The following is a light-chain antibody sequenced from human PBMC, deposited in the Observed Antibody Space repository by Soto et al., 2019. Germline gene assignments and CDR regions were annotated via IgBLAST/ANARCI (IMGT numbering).Light chain of an antibody. V-gene: IGKV3-11*01. Sequence: TQSPSTLSLSPGERATLSCRASQSVSSSLAWYQQKLGQAPRLLIYEASDRATGIPARFSGSGSGTDFTLIISSLEPEDFAVYYCQQGSTWPWTFGQGTKVEIK. CDR2: EAS. CDR3: QQGSTWPWT. CDR1: QSVSSS. J-gene: IGKJ1*01.